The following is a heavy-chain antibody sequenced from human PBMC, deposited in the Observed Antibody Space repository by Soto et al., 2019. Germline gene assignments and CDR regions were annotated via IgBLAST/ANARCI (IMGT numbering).Heavy chain of an antibody. D-gene: IGHD5-12*01. Sequence: SETLSLTCAVYGGSFSGYYWSWIRQPPGKGLEWIGEINHSGSTNYNPSLKSRVTISVDTSKNQFSPKLSSVTAADTAVYYCARDRERRPVLYSGYDSPFDYWGQGTLVTVSS. CDR1: GGSFSGYY. CDR3: ARDRERRPVLYSGYDSPFDY. J-gene: IGHJ4*02. V-gene: IGHV4-34*01. CDR2: INHSGST.